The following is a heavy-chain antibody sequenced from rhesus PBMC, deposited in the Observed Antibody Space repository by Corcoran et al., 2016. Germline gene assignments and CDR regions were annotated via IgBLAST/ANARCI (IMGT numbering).Heavy chain of an antibody. Sequence: EVQLVQSGAEVKRSGESMTISCKTSGYSFTSYWISWVRQMHWKGLEGMGAIDPSDSDYRYNPSFQGQVTISADKSISTAYLQWSRLKASDTATYYCAKSPIAAAGLNYWGQGVLVTVSS. D-gene: IGHD6S26*01. CDR2: IDPSDSDY. CDR1: GYSFTSYW. V-gene: IGHV5-20*01. CDR3: AKSPIAAAGLNY. J-gene: IGHJ4*01.